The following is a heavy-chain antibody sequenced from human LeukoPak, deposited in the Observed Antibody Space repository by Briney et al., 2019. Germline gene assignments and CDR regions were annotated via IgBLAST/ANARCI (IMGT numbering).Heavy chain of an antibody. Sequence: GGSLRLSCAASGFTFSSYGMHWVRQAPGKGLEWVSSISSSGSYIYYADSVKGRFTISRDNAKNSLYLQMNSLRAEDTAVYYCAKDMAPPPRSYDIWSVWGQGTLVTVSS. CDR2: ISSSGSYI. CDR1: GFTFSSYG. D-gene: IGHD3-3*01. J-gene: IGHJ4*02. V-gene: IGHV3-21*04. CDR3: AKDMAPPPRSYDIWSV.